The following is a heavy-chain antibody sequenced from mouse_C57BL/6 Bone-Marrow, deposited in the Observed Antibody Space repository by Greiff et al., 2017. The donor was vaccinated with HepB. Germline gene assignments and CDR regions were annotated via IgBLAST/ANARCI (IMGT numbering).Heavy chain of an antibody. CDR3: AREGYYYGSSFWFAY. V-gene: IGHV1-9*01. J-gene: IGHJ3*01. CDR1: GYTFTGYW. D-gene: IGHD1-1*01. CDR2: ILPGSGST. Sequence: QVQLQQSGAELMKPGASVKLSCKATGYTFTGYWIEWVKQRPGHGLEWIGEILPGSGSTNYNEKFKGKATFTAYTSSNTAYMQLSSLQTEDSAIYYCAREGYYYGSSFWFAYWGQGTLVTVSA.